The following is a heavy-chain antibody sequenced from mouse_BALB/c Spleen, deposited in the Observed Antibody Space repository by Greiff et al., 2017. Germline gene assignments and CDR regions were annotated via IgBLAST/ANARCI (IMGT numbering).Heavy chain of an antibody. CDR3: TSGDRYAQFAY. J-gene: IGHJ3*01. Sequence: VQLQQSGPELVKPGASVKISCKASGYSFTGYKMNWVKQSNGKSLEWIGNIDPYYGGTSYNQKFKGKATLTVDKSSSTAYMQLKILTSEDSAVYYCTSGDRYAQFAYWGQGTLVTVSA. V-gene: IGHV1-39*01. CDR1: GYSFTGYK. CDR2: IDPYYGGT. D-gene: IGHD2-14*01.